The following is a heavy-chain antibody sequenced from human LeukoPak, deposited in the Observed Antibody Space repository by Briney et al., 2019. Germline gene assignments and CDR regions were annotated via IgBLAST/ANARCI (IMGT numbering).Heavy chain of an antibody. Sequence: PGGSLRLSCAASGFTLDAYGMSWVRQAPGKGLEWVSGINGNGGNTGYAGSVKGRFTNSRDNAKNSLYLQMNSLRAEDRALYYCARGSYFCDSSGYYYDYWGQGTLVTVSS. J-gene: IGHJ4*02. CDR1: GFTLDAYG. CDR2: INGNGGNT. CDR3: ARGSYFCDSSGYYYDY. V-gene: IGHV3-20*04. D-gene: IGHD3-22*01.